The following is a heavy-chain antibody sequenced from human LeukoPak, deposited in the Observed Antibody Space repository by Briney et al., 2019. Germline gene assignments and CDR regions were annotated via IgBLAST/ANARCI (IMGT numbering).Heavy chain of an antibody. CDR3: ARAGYCINGVCPGPIHY. D-gene: IGHD2-8*01. Sequence: PSQTLSLTCTVSGGSINSGGYYWSWIRQHPGKGLEWIGYIYYSGSTYYNPSLRSRVTISVDTSKNQFSLKLSSVTAADTAVYYCARAGYCINGVCPGPIHYWGQGTLVTVSS. CDR2: IYYSGST. V-gene: IGHV4-31*03. CDR1: GGSINSGGYY. J-gene: IGHJ4*02.